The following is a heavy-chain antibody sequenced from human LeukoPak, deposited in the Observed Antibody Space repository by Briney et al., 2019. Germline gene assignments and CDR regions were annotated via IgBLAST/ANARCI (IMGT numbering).Heavy chain of an antibody. V-gene: IGHV1-2*02. CDR3: ARVVDGYIPYDY. D-gene: IGHD5-24*01. CDR1: GYTFTGYY. Sequence: ASVKVSCKASGYTFTGYYMHWVRQAPEQGLEWMGWINPNSGDTNYAQKFQGRVTMTRDTSISTAYMELSRLRSDDTAVYYCARVVDGYIPYDYWGQGTLVTVSS. J-gene: IGHJ4*02. CDR2: INPNSGDT.